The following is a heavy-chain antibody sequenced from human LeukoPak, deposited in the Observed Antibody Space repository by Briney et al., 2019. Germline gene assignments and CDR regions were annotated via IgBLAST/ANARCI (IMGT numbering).Heavy chain of an antibody. CDR1: GSTFSSYA. V-gene: IGHV3-30-3*01. Sequence: PGGSLRLSCAASGSTFSSYAMHWVRQAPGKGLEWVAVISYDGSNKYYADSVKGRFTISRDNSKNTLYLQMNSLRAEDTAVYYCAREARYFDWPVYYYYGMDVWGQGTTVTVSS. J-gene: IGHJ6*02. CDR2: ISYDGSNK. CDR3: AREARYFDWPVYYYYGMDV. D-gene: IGHD3-9*01.